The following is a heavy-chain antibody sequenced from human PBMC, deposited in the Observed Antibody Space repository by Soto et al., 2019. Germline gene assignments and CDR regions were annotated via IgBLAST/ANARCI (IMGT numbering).Heavy chain of an antibody. CDR2: ISSSISYI. D-gene: IGHD3-22*01. V-gene: IGHV3-21*01. CDR1: GFTFSSYS. J-gene: IGHJ4*02. Sequence: GGSLRLSCAASGFTFSSYSMNWVRQAPGKGLEWVSSISSSISYIYYADSVKGRFTISRDNAKNSLYLQMNSLRAEDTAVYYCARDYYDSMYYFDYWGQGTLVTVSS. CDR3: ARDYYDSMYYFDY.